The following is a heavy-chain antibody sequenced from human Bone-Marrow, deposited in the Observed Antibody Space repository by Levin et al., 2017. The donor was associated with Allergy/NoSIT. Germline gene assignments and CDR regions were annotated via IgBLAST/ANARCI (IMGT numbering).Heavy chain of an antibody. D-gene: IGHD1-1*01. CDR2: IYYSGST. Sequence: TTSETLSLTCTVSGGSISSSSYYWGWIRQPPGKGLEWIGSIYYSGSTYYNPSLKSRVTISVDTSKNQFSLKLSSVTAADTAVYYCARWHNWNDPHDAFDIWGQGTMVTVSS. J-gene: IGHJ3*02. CDR3: ARWHNWNDPHDAFDI. V-gene: IGHV4-39*01. CDR1: GGSISSSSYY.